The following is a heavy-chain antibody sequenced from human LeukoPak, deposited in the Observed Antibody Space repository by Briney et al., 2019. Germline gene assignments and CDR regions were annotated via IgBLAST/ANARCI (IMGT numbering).Heavy chain of an antibody. CDR3: AKDGGVPARSSSFPYYVDC. J-gene: IGHJ4*02. D-gene: IGHD6-6*01. CDR1: GFTFSSYA. Sequence: GGSLRLSCAASGFTFSSYAMSWVRQAPGKGLEWVSAISGSGGSTYYADSVKGRFTISRDNSKNTLYLQMNSLRAEDTAVYYCAKDGGVPARSSSFPYYVDCWGQGTLVTVSS. CDR2: ISGSGGST. V-gene: IGHV3-23*01.